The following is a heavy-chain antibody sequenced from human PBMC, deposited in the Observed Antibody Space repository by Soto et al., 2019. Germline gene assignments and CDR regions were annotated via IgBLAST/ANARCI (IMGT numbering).Heavy chain of an antibody. CDR1: GGTFSSYA. J-gene: IGHJ6*02. V-gene: IGHV1-69*01. Sequence: QVQLVQSGAEVKKPGSSVKVSCKASGGTFSSYAISWVRQAPGQGLVWMGGIIPIFGTANYAQKFQGRVTITADESTSTAYMELSSLRSEDTAVYYCASRTEYYAILTGSIISPTDVWGQGTTVTVSS. CDR3: ASRTEYYAILTGSIISPTDV. CDR2: IIPIFGTA. D-gene: IGHD3-9*01.